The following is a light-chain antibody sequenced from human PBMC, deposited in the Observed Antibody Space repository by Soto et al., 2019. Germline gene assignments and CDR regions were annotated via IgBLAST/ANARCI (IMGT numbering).Light chain of an antibody. J-gene: IGKJ5*01. CDR3: QQRHMWPIT. CDR2: DAY. CDR1: HSRRGL. Sequence: LTHSPSTLTLSPVERDTLSCRARHSRRGLLAWYQQKPGQAPRLLIYDAYNRATGIPPRFSGSGSGTDFTLTISSLEPEDSAVFYCQQRHMWPITFGQGTRLEIK. V-gene: IGKV3-11*01.